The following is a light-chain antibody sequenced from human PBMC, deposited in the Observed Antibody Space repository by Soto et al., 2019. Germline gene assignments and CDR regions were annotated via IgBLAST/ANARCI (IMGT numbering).Light chain of an antibody. CDR1: QSVSSN. V-gene: IGKV3-15*01. CDR2: GVS. J-gene: IGKJ4*01. Sequence: EIVMTQSPATLSVSPGERATLSCRASQSVSSNLAWYQQKPGQAPRLLIYGVSTRATGLPVRFSGSGSGTEFTLIISSLQSEDFAVYYCQQYNTWPLTFGGGTEVEI. CDR3: QQYNTWPLT.